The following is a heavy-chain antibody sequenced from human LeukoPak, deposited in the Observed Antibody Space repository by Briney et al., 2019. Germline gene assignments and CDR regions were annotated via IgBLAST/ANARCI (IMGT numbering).Heavy chain of an antibody. CDR3: ARHGAYHYGMDV. J-gene: IGHJ6*02. CDR2: IYYSGST. Sequence: PSETLSLTCTVSGGSISSYYWSWIRQPPGKGLEWIGYIYYSGSTNYNPSLKSRVTISVDTSKNQFSLKLSSVTAADTAVYYCARHGAYHYGMDVWGQGPTVTVSS. D-gene: IGHD3-16*01. V-gene: IGHV4-59*01. CDR1: GGSISSYY.